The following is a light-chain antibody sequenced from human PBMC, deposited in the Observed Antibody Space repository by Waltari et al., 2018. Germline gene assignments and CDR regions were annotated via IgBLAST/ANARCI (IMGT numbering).Light chain of an antibody. Sequence: QSVLTQPPPVSGTPGQRVTISCSGSRSNIEINTVNWYQHLPGTAPKLLIYINVQRPSGVPDRFSGSRFGTSASLAISGLQSEYEADYYCAAWDVSLDDSIVFGGGTKLTVL. CDR2: INV. V-gene: IGLV1-44*01. CDR1: RSNIEINT. CDR3: AAWDVSLDDSIV. J-gene: IGLJ3*02.